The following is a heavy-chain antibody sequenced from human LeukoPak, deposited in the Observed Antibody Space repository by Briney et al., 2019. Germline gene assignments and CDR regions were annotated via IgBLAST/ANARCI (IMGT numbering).Heavy chain of an antibody. CDR2: IGTAGDT. CDR1: GFTFSSYD. Sequence: GGSLRLSCAASGFTFSSYDMHWVRHATGKGLEWVSAIGTAGDTYYSGSVKGRFTISRENAKNSLYLQMNSLRAGDTAVYYCARLGEHDAFDIWGQGTMVTVSS. V-gene: IGHV3-13*01. CDR3: ARLGEHDAFDI. D-gene: IGHD3-16*01. J-gene: IGHJ3*02.